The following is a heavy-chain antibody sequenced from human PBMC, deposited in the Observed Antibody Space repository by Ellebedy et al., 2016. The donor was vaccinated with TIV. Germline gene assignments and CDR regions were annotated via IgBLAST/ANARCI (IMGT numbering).Heavy chain of an antibody. CDR3: ARGLYGDYAY. CDR1: GFTFSSYS. Sequence: GESLKISXAASGFTFSSYSMNWVRQAPGKGLEWVSSISSSSSYIYYADSVKGRFTISRDNAKNSLYLQMNSLRAEDTAVYYCARGLYGDYAYWGQGTLVTVSS. V-gene: IGHV3-21*04. J-gene: IGHJ4*02. CDR2: ISSSSSYI. D-gene: IGHD4-17*01.